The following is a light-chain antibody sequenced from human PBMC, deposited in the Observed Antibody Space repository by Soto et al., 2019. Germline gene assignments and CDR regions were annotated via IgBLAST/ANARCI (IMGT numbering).Light chain of an antibody. CDR3: QQYGSSYPWT. CDR2: AAS. Sequence: KVMTQSGAALSVTPGERATLSCRASQSVNNNLAWYQQKPGQAPRLLIYAASSRATDIPGRFSGSGSGTEFTLSINSLQSEDFAVYYCQQYGSSYPWTFGQGTKVDIK. V-gene: IGKV3-15*01. J-gene: IGKJ1*01. CDR1: QSVNNN.